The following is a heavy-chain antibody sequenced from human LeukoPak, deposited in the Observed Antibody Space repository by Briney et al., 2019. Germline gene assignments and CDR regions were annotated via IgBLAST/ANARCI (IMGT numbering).Heavy chain of an antibody. CDR1: GYTFASYG. CDR3: ARESGDILTGYPNIDY. J-gene: IGHJ4*02. V-gene: IGHV1-18*01. CDR2: ISAYNGKT. Sequence: ASVNVSCKASGYTFASYGISWVRQAPGQGVEWMGWISAYNGKTNYAQKLQGRVTMTTDTSTSTAYMELRSLRSDDTAVYYCARESGDILTGYPNIDYWGQGTLVTVSS. D-gene: IGHD3-9*01.